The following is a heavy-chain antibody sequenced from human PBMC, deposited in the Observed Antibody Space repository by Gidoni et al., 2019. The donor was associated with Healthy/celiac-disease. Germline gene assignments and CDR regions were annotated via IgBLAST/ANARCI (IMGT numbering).Heavy chain of an antibody. V-gene: IGHV1-69*01. CDR3: ARDRKSGVPFGY. Sequence: QVQLVQSGAEVQTPGSSVKVSCKASGGTFSSYAISWVRQAPGQGLEWMGGIIPIFGTANYEQKFQGRVTINADESTSTAYMELSSLRSEDTAVYYCARDRKSGVPFGYWGQGTLVTVSS. J-gene: IGHJ4*02. CDR2: IIPIFGTA. CDR1: GGTFSSYA. D-gene: IGHD3-10*01.